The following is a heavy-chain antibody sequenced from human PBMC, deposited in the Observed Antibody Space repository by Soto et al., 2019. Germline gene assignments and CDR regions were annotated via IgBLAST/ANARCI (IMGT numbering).Heavy chain of an antibody. CDR1: GFTFSSYA. CDR2: ISGSGGST. J-gene: IGHJ4*02. V-gene: IGHV3-23*01. CDR3: AKDKERFLEWLLPIFDY. Sequence: LRLSCAASGFTFSSYAMSWVRQAPGKGLEWVSAISGSGGSTYYADSVKGRFTISRDNSKNTLYLQMNSLRAEDTAVYYCAKDKERFLEWLLPIFDYWGQGTLVTVS. D-gene: IGHD3-3*01.